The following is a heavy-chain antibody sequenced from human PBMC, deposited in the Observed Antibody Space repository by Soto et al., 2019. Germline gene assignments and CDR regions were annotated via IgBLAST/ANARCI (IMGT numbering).Heavy chain of an antibody. V-gene: IGHV3-33*01. CDR3: ARDYCGGDCHPDY. CDR1: GFTFSSYG. D-gene: IGHD2-21*02. CDR2: IWYDGSNK. Sequence: QVQLVESGGGVVQPGRSLRLSCAASGFTFSSYGMHWVRQAPCKGLEWVAVIWYDGSNKYYADSVKGRFTISRDNSKNTLYLQMNSLRAEDTAVYYCARDYCGGDCHPDYWGQGTLVTVSS. J-gene: IGHJ4*02.